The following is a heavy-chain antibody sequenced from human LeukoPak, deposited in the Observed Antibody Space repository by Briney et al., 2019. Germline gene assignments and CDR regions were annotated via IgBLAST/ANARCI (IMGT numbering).Heavy chain of an antibody. CDR3: AREEVVVVPAATNWFDP. J-gene: IGHJ5*02. D-gene: IGHD2-2*01. CDR2: IIPIFGTV. Sequence: SVKVSCKASGGTFSSYAISWVRQAPGEGLEWMGGIIPIFGTVNYAQKFQGRVTITADESTSTAYMELSRLRSEDTAVYYCAREEVVVVPAATNWFDPWGQGTLVTVSS. CDR1: GGTFSSYA. V-gene: IGHV1-69*13.